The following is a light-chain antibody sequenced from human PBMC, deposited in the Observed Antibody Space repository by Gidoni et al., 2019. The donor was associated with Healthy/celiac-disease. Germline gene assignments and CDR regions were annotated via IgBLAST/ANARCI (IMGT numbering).Light chain of an antibody. CDR3: CSYAGSSTPLV. CDR2: EVS. Sequence: QSALTQPASVSGSPGQSITISCTGTSSDVGSYNLVSWYQQHPGKAPKLMIYEVSKRPSRVSNRFSGSKSGNTASLTISGLQAEDEADYYCCSYAGSSTPLVFGGGTKLTVL. V-gene: IGLV2-23*02. CDR1: SSDVGSYNL. J-gene: IGLJ3*02.